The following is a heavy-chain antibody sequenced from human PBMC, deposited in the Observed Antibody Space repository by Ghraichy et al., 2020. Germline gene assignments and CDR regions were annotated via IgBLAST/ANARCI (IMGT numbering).Heavy chain of an antibody. CDR1: GFSFSIYD. Sequence: GGSLRHSCVASGFSFSIYDMNWVRQAPGKGLEWVSSIYSTSRYIYYADSVMGRFTISRDDAKNSLYLQMNSLRAEDTAVYYCARRASYCGSTSCYDYWGQGILVTVSS. CDR3: ARRASYCGSTSCYDY. J-gene: IGHJ4*02. D-gene: IGHD2-2*01. CDR2: IYSTSRYI. V-gene: IGHV3-21*06.